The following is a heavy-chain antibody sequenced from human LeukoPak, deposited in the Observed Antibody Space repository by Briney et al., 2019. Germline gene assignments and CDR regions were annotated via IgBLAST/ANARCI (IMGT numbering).Heavy chain of an antibody. Sequence: SETLSLTCTVSGGSISSSSCYWGWIRQPPGKGLEWIGSIYYSGSTYYNPSLKSRVTISVDTSKNQFSLKLSSVTAADTAVYYCASRGHYYYYMDVWGKGTTVTVSS. CDR2: IYYSGST. CDR3: ASRGHYYYYMDV. J-gene: IGHJ6*03. CDR1: GGSISSSSCY. V-gene: IGHV4-39*07.